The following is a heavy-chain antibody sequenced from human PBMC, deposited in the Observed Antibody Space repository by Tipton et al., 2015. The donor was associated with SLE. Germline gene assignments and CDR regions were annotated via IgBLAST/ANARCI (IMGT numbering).Heavy chain of an antibody. V-gene: IGHV3-30*19. CDR2: ISYDGSLK. Sequence: RSLRLSCVGSGFTFRNFAMHWVRQAPGKGLEWVAFISYDGSLKSYADSVRGRFTNSRDQSEGTLYLQLDSLRREDTAMYFCTKEIRGYYSAQWGQGTTVTVSS. D-gene: IGHD3-22*01. CDR1: GFTFRNFA. CDR3: TKEIRGYYSAQ. J-gene: IGHJ6*02.